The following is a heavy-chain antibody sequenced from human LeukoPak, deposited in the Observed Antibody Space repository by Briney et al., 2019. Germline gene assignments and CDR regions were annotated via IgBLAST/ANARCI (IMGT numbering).Heavy chain of an antibody. D-gene: IGHD6-6*01. J-gene: IGHJ3*02. CDR2: IYTGGST. CDR3: ARGPYITARLSDAFDI. Sequence: PSETLSLTCTVSGGSISSYYWSWIRQPAGKGLEWIGRIYTGGSTNYNPSLKTRVTMSVDTSKNQFSLKLTSVTAADTAMYYCARGPYITARLSDAFDIWGQGTMVTVSS. CDR1: GGSISSYY. V-gene: IGHV4-4*07.